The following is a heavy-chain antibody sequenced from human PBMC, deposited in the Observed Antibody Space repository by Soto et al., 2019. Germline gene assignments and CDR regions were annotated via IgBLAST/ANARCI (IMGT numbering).Heavy chain of an antibody. V-gene: IGHV5-10-1*01. CDR3: ARQIYDSDTGPNFKYYFDS. D-gene: IGHD3-22*01. CDR1: GYSLAGYW. CDR2: IDPSDSQT. J-gene: IGHJ4*02. Sequence: XESLKISGKGSGYSLAGYWITWVRPKPGKGLEWMGRIDPSDSQTYYSPSFRGHVTISATKSITTVFLQWSSLRASDTAMYYCARQIYDSDTGPNFKYYFDSWGQGAPVTVSS.